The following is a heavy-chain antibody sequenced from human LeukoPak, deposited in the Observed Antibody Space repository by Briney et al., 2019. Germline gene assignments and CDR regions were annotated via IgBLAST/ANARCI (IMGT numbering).Heavy chain of an antibody. J-gene: IGHJ6*03. V-gene: IGHV4-39*01. CDR2: IYYSGST. D-gene: IGHD3-3*01. Sequence: SETLSLTCTVSGGSISSSSYYWGWIRQPRGKGLEWIGSIYYSGSTYYNPSLKSRVTISVDTSKNQFSLKLSSVTAADTAVYYCARQGGYDFWSGYSRRNYYYYMDVWGKGTTVTVSS. CDR1: GGSISSSSYY. CDR3: ARQGGYDFWSGYSRRNYYYYMDV.